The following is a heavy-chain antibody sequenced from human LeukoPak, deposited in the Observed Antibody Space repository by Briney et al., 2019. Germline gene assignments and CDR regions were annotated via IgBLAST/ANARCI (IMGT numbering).Heavy chain of an antibody. V-gene: IGHV4-34*01. Sequence: SETLSLTYAVYGGSFSGYYWSWIRQPPGKGLEWIGEINHSGSTNYNPSLKSRVTISVDTSKNQFSLKLSSVTAADTAVYYCASRPGYSYGLDYWGQGTLVTVSS. CDR1: GGSFSGYY. J-gene: IGHJ4*02. D-gene: IGHD5-18*01. CDR2: INHSGST. CDR3: ASRPGYSYGLDY.